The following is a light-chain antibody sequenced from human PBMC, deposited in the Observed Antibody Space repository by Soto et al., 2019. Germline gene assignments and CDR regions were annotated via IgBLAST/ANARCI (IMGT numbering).Light chain of an antibody. CDR3: LQYSGYVPA. V-gene: IGKV1-8*01. CDR2: AAS. Sequence: AIRMTQSPSSLSSSTVCRVTITFLASQGINSYLAWFQQKPGKLPKRLIYAASDLESGVPSRFSGSGFGTEFTLTISSLQSEDFATYYCLQYSGYVPAFGGGTKVDIK. CDR1: QGINSY. J-gene: IGKJ4*01.